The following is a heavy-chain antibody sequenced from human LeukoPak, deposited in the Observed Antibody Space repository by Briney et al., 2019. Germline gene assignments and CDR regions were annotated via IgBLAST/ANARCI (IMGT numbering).Heavy chain of an antibody. Sequence: GGSLRLSCAASGFTFSSYAMSWVRQAPGKGLEWVAVISGSGGTTYYADSVKGRFTISRDNSKNTVDLQMESLRAEDTAVYYCARSGRAALAFDIWGQGTMVTVSS. CDR2: ISGSGGTT. J-gene: IGHJ3*02. D-gene: IGHD6-6*01. CDR1: GFTFSSYA. V-gene: IGHV3-23*01. CDR3: ARSGRAALAFDI.